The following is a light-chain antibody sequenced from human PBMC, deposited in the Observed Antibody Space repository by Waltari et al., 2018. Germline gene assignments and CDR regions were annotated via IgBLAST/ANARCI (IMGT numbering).Light chain of an antibody. CDR3: GTWDNSLDAKL. J-gene: IGLJ2*01. Sequence: QSVLTQPPSVSAAPGQKVTISCSGSSSNIGTNFISWDQQLPGTAPKLLIYEDNKRPSTIPDRFSGSKSGTSATLGITGLQTGDEADYYCGTWDNSLDAKLFGGGTRLTVL. CDR1: SSNIGTNF. CDR2: EDN. V-gene: IGLV1-51*02.